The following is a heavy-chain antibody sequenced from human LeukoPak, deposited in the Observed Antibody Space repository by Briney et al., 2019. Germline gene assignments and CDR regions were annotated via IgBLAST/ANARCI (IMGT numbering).Heavy chain of an antibody. Sequence: PGGSLRLSCAASGFTFSGSAMHWVRQASGKGLEWVGRIRSKANSYATAYAASVKGRFTISRDDSKNTAYLQMNSLKTEDTAVYYCRAYDSSGSIDYWGQGTLVTVSS. J-gene: IGHJ4*02. V-gene: IGHV3-73*01. CDR2: IRSKANSYAT. CDR1: GFTFSGSA. D-gene: IGHD3-22*01. CDR3: RAYDSSGSIDY.